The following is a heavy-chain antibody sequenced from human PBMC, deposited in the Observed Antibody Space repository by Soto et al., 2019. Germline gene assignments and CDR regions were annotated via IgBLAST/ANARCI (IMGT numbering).Heavy chain of an antibody. CDR3: ARDQVLWFGELLSLDY. CDR2: ISSNGGST. Sequence: GGSLRLSCSASGFTFSSYAMHWVRQAPGKGLEYVSAISSNGGSTYYADSVKGRFTISRDNSKNTLYLQMNSLRDEDTAVYYCARDQVLWFGELLSLDYWGQGTLVTVSS. D-gene: IGHD3-10*01. V-gene: IGHV3-64*04. J-gene: IGHJ4*02. CDR1: GFTFSSYA.